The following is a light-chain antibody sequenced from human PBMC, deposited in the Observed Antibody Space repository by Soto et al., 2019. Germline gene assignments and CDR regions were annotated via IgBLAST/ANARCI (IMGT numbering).Light chain of an antibody. CDR3: QVWDISSNHVV. Sequence: SYELTQPPSVSVAPGKTARITCGGNNIGSKSVHWYQQKAGQAPILAMYYDSDRPPGIPERFSGSNSGNTATLTISTVEAGDEADYYCQVWDISSNHVVFGGGTTLTVL. V-gene: IGLV3-21*04. CDR2: YDS. CDR1: NIGSKS. J-gene: IGLJ2*01.